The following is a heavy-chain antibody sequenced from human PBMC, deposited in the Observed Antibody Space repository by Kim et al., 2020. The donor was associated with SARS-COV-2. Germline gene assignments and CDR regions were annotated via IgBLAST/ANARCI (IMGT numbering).Heavy chain of an antibody. V-gene: IGHV1-2*02. Sequence: ASVKVSCKASGYTFTAYYMHWVRQAPGQGLEWMGWINPNSGGTNYAQKFQGRVTMTRDTSASTAYMELSRLRSDDTAVYHCASRYFWSGYSTELDFWGQGTLVTVSS. CDR2: INPNSGGT. J-gene: IGHJ4*02. D-gene: IGHD3-3*01. CDR3: ASRYFWSGYSTELDF. CDR1: GYTFTAYY.